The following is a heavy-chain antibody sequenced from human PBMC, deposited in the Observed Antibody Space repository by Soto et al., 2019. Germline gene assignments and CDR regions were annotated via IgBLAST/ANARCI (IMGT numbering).Heavy chain of an antibody. J-gene: IGHJ4*02. CDR2: IYYTGST. Sequence: HVQLQESGPGLVKPSETRSLICTVSGDSISSYYWSWIRQPPGKGLEWIGFIYYTGSTNYNPSLNSRVTISVDTSKNQLSLKLSSVTAADTAVYYCARRAGAVPGRIDFWGQGTLVTVSS. V-gene: IGHV4-59*08. D-gene: IGHD6-19*01. CDR1: GDSISSYY. CDR3: ARRAGAVPGRIDF.